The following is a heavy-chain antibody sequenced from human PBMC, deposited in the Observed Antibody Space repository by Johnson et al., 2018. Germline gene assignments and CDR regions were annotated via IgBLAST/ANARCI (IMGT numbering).Heavy chain of an antibody. CDR1: GGSISSYY. V-gene: IGHV4-59*01. CDR2: IYYSGST. D-gene: IGHD1-7*01. J-gene: IGHJ3*02. Sequence: QVQLQESGPGLVKXSETLSLTCTVSGGSISSYYWSWIRQPPGKGLEWIGYIYYSGSTNYNPSPKSRVTISVDTSKNQFSLKLSSVTAADTAVYYCARDRGNYDAFDIWGQGTMVTVSS. CDR3: ARDRGNYDAFDI.